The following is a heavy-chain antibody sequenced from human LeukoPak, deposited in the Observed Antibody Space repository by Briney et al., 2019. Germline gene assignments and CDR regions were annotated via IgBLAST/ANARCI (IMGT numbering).Heavy chain of an antibody. J-gene: IGHJ4*02. V-gene: IGHV4-38-2*01. CDR1: GYSISSGYY. CDR3: ARHLWELWGRYFDY. Sequence: KPSETLSLTCAVSGYSISSGYYWGWIRQPPGKGLEWIGSIYHSGSTYYNPSLKSRVTISVDTSKNQFSLKLSSVTAADTAVYCCARHLWELWGRYFDYWGQGTLVTVSS. D-gene: IGHD1-26*01. CDR2: IYHSGST.